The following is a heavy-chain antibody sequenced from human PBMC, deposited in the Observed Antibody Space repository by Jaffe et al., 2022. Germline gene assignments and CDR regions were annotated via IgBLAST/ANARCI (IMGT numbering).Heavy chain of an antibody. CDR2: IYYSGST. D-gene: IGHD6-13*01. V-gene: IGHV4-59*01. Sequence: QVQLQESGPGLVKPSETLSLTCTVSGGSISSYYWSWIRQPPGKGLEWIGYIYYSGSTNYNPSLKSRVTISVDTSKNQFSLKLSSVTAADTAVYYCARVPGIAAAGIHVYMDVWGKGTTVTVSS. J-gene: IGHJ6*03. CDR3: ARVPGIAAAGIHVYMDV. CDR1: GGSISSYY.